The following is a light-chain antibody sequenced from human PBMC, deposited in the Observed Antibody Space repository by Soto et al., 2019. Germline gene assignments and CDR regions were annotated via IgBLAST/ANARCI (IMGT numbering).Light chain of an antibody. CDR2: GAS. CDR1: QSVSSSY. Sequence: EIVLTQSPGTLSLSPGERATLSCRASQSVSSSYLAWYQQKPGQAPRLLIYGASSRATGIPDRFSGSGSGTDFTLTISRLEPEDFAVYYCQQYGSSPPLTFGGGPKV. CDR3: QQYGSSPPLT. J-gene: IGKJ4*01. V-gene: IGKV3-20*01.